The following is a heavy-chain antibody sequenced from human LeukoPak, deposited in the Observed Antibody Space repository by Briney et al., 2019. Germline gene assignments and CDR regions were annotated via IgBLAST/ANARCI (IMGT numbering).Heavy chain of an antibody. CDR3: AGGRLGSSGWLSIDY. CDR1: GFTLSTYS. D-gene: IGHD6-19*01. Sequence: GGSLRLSCAASGFTLSTYSMNCVRPAPGKGLEWGSSLCGGSSYIYYADSVKGRFTIARDNAKTSLYLQMNSLRREDTAVYYCAGGRLGSSGWLSIDYWGQGTLVTVSS. J-gene: IGHJ4*02. V-gene: IGHV3-21*01. CDR2: LCGGSSYI.